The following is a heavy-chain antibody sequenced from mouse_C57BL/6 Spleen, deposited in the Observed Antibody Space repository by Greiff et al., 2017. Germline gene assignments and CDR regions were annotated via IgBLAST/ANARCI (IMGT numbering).Heavy chain of an antibody. Sequence: QVQLQQSGPGLVAPSQSLSITCTVSGFSFTSYGVDWVRQSPGKGLEWLGVIWGVGSTNYNSALKSRLSISKDNSKSQVFLKMNSLQTDDTAMYYCASEIGSYAMDYWGQVTSVTVAS. J-gene: IGHJ4*01. CDR3: ASEIGSYAMDY. CDR1: GFSFTSYG. V-gene: IGHV2-6*01. CDR2: IWGVGST. D-gene: IGHD3-1*01.